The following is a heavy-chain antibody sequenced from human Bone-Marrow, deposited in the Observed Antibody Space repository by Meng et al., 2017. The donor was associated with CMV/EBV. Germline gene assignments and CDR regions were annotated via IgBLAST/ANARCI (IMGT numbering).Heavy chain of an antibody. CDR3: ARDTREQWLSSPNGWFDP. J-gene: IGHJ5*02. V-gene: IGHV1-2*02. Sequence: KVSCKASGYTFTGYYMHWVRQAPGQGLEWMGWINPNSGGTNYAQKFQGRVTMTRDTSISTAYMELSRLRSDDTAVYYCARDTREQWLSSPNGWFDPWGQGTLVTVSS. CDR2: INPNSGGT. CDR1: GYTFTGYY. D-gene: IGHD6-19*01.